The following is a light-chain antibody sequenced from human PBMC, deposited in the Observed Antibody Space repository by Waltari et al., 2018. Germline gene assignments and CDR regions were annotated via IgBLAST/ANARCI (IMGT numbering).Light chain of an antibody. CDR1: QSISTY. CDR2: AAS. CDR3: QQSYSSPRT. Sequence: DIQMTQSPSSLSASVGDRDTNTCRASQSISTYLDWYQQKPGKAPKLLICAASILQSGVPSRFSGSGSGTDFTLTISSLQPEDFATFYCQQSYSSPRTFGQGTKVEIK. V-gene: IGKV1-39*01. J-gene: IGKJ1*01.